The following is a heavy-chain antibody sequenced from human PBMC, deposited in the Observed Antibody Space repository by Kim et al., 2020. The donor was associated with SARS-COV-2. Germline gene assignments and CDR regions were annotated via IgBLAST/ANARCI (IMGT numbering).Heavy chain of an antibody. V-gene: IGHV3-48*03. CDR2: IHPRGTT. CDR3: TREFEEEALHTSGYDAFNI. Sequence: GGSLRLSCAASGFTFSSYEMDWVRQAPGKGLEWISYIHPRGTTYYAGSVKGRFTISRDNAKNSLYLQMDNLRADDTAVYYCTREFEEEALHTSGYDAFNIWGHGTRVTVSP. D-gene: IGHD3-22*01. J-gene: IGHJ3*02. CDR1: GFTFSSYE.